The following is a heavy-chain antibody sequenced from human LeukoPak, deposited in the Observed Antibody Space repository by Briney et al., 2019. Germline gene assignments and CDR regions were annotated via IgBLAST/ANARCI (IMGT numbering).Heavy chain of an antibody. D-gene: IGHD5-18*01. CDR1: GDSINVRY. V-gene: IGHV4-4*07. J-gene: IGHJ6*03. CDR2: IFGSGST. CDR3: ARESVDTAMVYYYYYMDV. Sequence: PSETLSLTCTVSGDSINVRYWNWIRQSAGKGPEWIGRIFGSGSTNYNPSLKSRVTISVDTSKNQFSLKLSSVTAADTAVYYCARESVDTAMVYYYYYMDVWGKGTTVTVSS.